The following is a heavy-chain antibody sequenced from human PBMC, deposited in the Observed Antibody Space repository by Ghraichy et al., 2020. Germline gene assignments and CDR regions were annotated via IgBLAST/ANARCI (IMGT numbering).Heavy chain of an antibody. V-gene: IGHV3-53*01. CDR3: ARHVSYYGMDV. Sequence: ETLSLTCAASGFTVSSNYMSWVRQAPGKGLEWVSIIYSGGSTYYADSVKGRFTISRDNSKNTLYLQMNSLRAEDTAVYYCARHVSYYGMDVWGQGTTVTVSS. CDR2: IYSGGST. J-gene: IGHJ6*02. CDR1: GFTVSSNY.